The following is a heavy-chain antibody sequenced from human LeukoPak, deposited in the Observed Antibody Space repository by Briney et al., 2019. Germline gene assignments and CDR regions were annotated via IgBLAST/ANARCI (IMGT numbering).Heavy chain of an antibody. CDR2: IYSGGGT. J-gene: IGHJ4*02. Sequence: PGGSLRLSCAASGFSFSSYGMNWVRQAPGKGLEWVSVIYSGGGTYYADSVKGRFTISRDNSKNTLYLQMNSLRAEDTAVYYCARDMAGPPLFYYWGQGTLVTVSS. CDR3: ARDMAGPPLFYY. V-gene: IGHV3-53*01. D-gene: IGHD6-19*01. CDR1: GFSFSSYG.